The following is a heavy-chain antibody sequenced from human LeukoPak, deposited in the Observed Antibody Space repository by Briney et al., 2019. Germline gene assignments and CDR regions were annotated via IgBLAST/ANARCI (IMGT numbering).Heavy chain of an antibody. D-gene: IGHD2-8*01. CDR2: IKQDGSEK. V-gene: IGHV3-7*01. J-gene: IGHJ6*03. CDR1: GFTFSSYW. Sequence: GGSLRLSCAASGFTFSSYWMSWVRQAPGKGLEWVANIKQDGSEKYYVDSVKGRFTISRDNAKNSLYLQMNSLRAEDTAVYYCAREWGYCTNGVCLDYYYYMDVWGKGTTVTVSS. CDR3: AREWGYCTNGVCLDYYYYMDV.